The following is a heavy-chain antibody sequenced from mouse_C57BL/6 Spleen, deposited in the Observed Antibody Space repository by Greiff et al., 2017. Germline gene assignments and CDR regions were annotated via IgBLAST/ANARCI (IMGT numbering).Heavy chain of an antibody. D-gene: IGHD4-1*01. CDR3: VKAVGKLGVRYFDY. Sequence: EVMLVESGGGLVQPGASLRLSCAASGFTFTDYYMSWVRQPPGKAPEWLALIRNKANGYTTEYTASVKGRFTISRDNSQNILYLPMNTLRAEDSATYYCVKAVGKLGVRYFDYWGQGTTLTVSS. V-gene: IGHV7-4*01. CDR1: GFTFTDYY. CDR2: IRNKANGYTT. J-gene: IGHJ2*01.